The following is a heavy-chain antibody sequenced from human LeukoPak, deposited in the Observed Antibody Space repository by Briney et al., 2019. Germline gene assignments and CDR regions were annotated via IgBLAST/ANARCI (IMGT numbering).Heavy chain of an antibody. CDR3: AREGQYSGYDFLDY. CDR1: GFTFSSYG. D-gene: IGHD5-12*01. CDR2: IWYDGSYK. J-gene: IGHJ4*02. V-gene: IGHV3-33*01. Sequence: GGSLRLSCAASGFTFSSYGMHWVRQAPGKGLEWVAVIWYDGSYKYYADSVKGRFTISRDNSKNTLYLQMNSLRAEDTAVYYCAREGQYSGYDFLDYWGQGTLVTVSS.